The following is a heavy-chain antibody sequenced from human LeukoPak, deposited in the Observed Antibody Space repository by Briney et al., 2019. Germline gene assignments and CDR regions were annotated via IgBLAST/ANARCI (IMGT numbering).Heavy chain of an antibody. CDR1: GFTFSSYA. J-gene: IGHJ5*02. V-gene: IGHV3-64*01. CDR3: ARGRSSTSPNWFDP. D-gene: IGHD2-2*01. Sequence: PGGSLRLSCAASGFTFSSYAMHWVRQAPGKGLEYVSAISSNGGSTYYANSVKGRFTISRDNSKNTLYLQMGSLGAEDMAVYYCARGRSSTSPNWFDPWGQGTLVTVSS. CDR2: ISSNGGST.